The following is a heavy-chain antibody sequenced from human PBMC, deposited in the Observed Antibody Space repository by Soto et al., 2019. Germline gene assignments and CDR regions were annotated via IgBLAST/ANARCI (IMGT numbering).Heavy chain of an antibody. D-gene: IGHD1-26*01. J-gene: IGHJ4*02. Sequence: QVQLQESGPGLVKPSETLSLTCTVSGGSVSNSYSGWIRQPPGKGLEWVAYVYYSGSTNYNPSPGSRGTISVDKSKNASSLTMTSVTGAHTAVYYCPRGCSHERELLVQYFHYWGQGTLGTVSS. CDR1: GGSVSNSY. V-gene: IGHV4-59*02. CDR2: VYYSGST. CDR3: PRGCSHERELLVQYFHY.